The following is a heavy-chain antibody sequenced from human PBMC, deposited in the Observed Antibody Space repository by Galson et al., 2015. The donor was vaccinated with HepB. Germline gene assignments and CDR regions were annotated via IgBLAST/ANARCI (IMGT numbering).Heavy chain of an antibody. D-gene: IGHD3-16*02. Sequence: SLRLSCAASGFTFSSYAMSWVRQAPGKGLEWVSAISGSGGTTYYAHSVKGRFTVSRDNSKKTLSLQMNSLRAEDTAVYYCTKRPVWGSYRFGDAFDIWGQGTMVSVSS. J-gene: IGHJ3*02. CDR2: ISGSGGTT. CDR1: GFTFSSYA. CDR3: TKRPVWGSYRFGDAFDI. V-gene: IGHV3-23*01.